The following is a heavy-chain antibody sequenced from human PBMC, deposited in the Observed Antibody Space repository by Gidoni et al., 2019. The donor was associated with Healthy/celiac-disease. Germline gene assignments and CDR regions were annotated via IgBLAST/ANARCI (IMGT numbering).Heavy chain of an antibody. CDR3: ARPTFAAAGTLAWWFDP. CDR1: GGSISSSSYY. Sequence: QLQLQESGPGLVKPSETLSLTCTVSGGSISSSSYYWGWIRQPPGKGLEWIGSIYYSGSTYYNPSLKSRVTISVDTSKNQFSLKLSSVTAADTAVYYCARPTFAAAGTLAWWFDPWGQGTLVTVSS. V-gene: IGHV4-39*01. CDR2: IYYSGST. J-gene: IGHJ5*02. D-gene: IGHD6-13*01.